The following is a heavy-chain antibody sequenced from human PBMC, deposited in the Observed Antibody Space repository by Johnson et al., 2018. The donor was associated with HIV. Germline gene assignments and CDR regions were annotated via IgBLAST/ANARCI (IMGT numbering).Heavy chain of an antibody. V-gene: IGHV3-30*03. CDR2: ISYDGSNK. Sequence: QVQLVESGGGLIQPGGSLRLSCAASGFTVSSNYMSWVRQAPGKGLEWVAVISYDGSNKYYADSVKGRFTISRDNSKNTLYLQLNSLRAEDTAVYYCAREPGDDAFEIWGQGTMVTVSS. CDR3: AREPGDDAFEI. CDR1: GFTVSSNY. D-gene: IGHD3-16*01. J-gene: IGHJ3*02.